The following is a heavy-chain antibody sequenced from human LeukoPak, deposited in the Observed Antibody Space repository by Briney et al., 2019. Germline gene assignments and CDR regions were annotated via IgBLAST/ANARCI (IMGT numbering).Heavy chain of an antibody. J-gene: IGHJ6*03. CDR3: ATQDVAAGTHYYYYMDV. CDR2: INSDGSST. V-gene: IGHV3-74*01. D-gene: IGHD6-13*01. Sequence: GGSLRLSCAASGFTFDDYAMHWVRQAPGKGLVWVSRINSDGSSTSYADSVKGRFTISRDNAKNTLYLQMNSLRAEDTAVYYCATQDVAAGTHYYYYMDVWGKGTTVTVSS. CDR1: GFTFDDYA.